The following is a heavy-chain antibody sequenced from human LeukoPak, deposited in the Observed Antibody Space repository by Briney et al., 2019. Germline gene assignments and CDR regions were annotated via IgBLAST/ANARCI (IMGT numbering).Heavy chain of an antibody. Sequence: GGSLRLSCAAPGFTFSNHWMHWVRQAPGKGLMWVSRISRGASRTDYADSVKGRFTISRDDAKNTLYLQVNSLRVEDTGVYFCARGGSDTAMAHDYWGRGILVTVSS. J-gene: IGHJ4*02. CDR1: GFTFSNHW. V-gene: IGHV3-74*01. D-gene: IGHD5-18*01. CDR2: ISRGASRT. CDR3: ARGGSDTAMAHDY.